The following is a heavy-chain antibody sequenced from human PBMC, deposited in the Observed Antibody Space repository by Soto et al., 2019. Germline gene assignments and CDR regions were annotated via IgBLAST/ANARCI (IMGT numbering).Heavy chain of an antibody. D-gene: IGHD2-21*02. J-gene: IGHJ4*02. CDR2: INHSGST. CDR1: GGSFSGYY. Sequence: SETLSLTCAVYGGSFSGYYWSWIRQPPGKGLEWIGEINHSGSTNYNPSLKSRVTISVDTSKNQFSLKLSSVTAADTAVYYCARTRVTAIYGRNKYYFDYWGQGTLVTVSS. CDR3: ARTRVTAIYGRNKYYFDY. V-gene: IGHV4-34*01.